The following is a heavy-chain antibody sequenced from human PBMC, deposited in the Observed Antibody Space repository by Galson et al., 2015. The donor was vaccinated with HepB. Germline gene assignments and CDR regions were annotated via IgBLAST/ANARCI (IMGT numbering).Heavy chain of an antibody. CDR3: VKDRHVLGRIAVAPDY. Sequence: SLRLSCAASGFTFSTYAMHWVRQAPGKGLEYVSAISLDGGSTYYADSVKGRFTISRVNSKNTLYLQMTSVRVEDTAVYYCVKDRHVLGRIAVAPDYWGQGTLVTVSS. V-gene: IGHV3-64D*06. J-gene: IGHJ4*02. D-gene: IGHD6-19*01. CDR1: GFTFSTYA. CDR2: ISLDGGST.